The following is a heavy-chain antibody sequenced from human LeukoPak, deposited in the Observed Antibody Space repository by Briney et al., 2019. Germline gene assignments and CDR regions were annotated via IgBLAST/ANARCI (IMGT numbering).Heavy chain of an antibody. Sequence: PGGSLRLSCATSGFTFDEYGMSWVRQAPGKGLEWVSGINWNGGSTGYADSVKGRFTISRDNSKNTLYLQMNSLRAEDTAVYYCAKDPHYYGSGSYYMGWGQGTLVTVSP. CDR1: GFTFDEYG. D-gene: IGHD3-10*01. CDR2: INWNGGST. CDR3: AKDPHYYGSGSYYMG. J-gene: IGHJ4*02. V-gene: IGHV3-20*04.